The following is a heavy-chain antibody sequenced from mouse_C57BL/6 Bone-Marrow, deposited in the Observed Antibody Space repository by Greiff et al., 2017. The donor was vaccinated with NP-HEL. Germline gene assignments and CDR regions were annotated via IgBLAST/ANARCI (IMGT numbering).Heavy chain of an antibody. D-gene: IGHD2-12*01. Sequence: QVTLKVSGPGLLQPSQTLSLTCSFSGFSLSTFGMGVGWIRQTSGMGLVWLAHIWWDDNKYYNPALKSRLTITKDTSKNQVFLKIANVDTADTATYYCARILYQYFDVWDTGTTVTVSS. V-gene: IGHV8-8*01. J-gene: IGHJ1*03. CDR2: IWWDDNK. CDR1: GFSLSTFGMG. CDR3: ARILYQYFDV.